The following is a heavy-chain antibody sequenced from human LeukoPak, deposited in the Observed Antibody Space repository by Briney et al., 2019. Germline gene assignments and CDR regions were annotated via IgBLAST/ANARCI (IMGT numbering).Heavy chain of an antibody. CDR3: ARVGCSGGSCYRSIFDY. D-gene: IGHD2-15*01. CDR2: INPNSGGT. J-gene: IGHJ4*02. V-gene: IGHV1-2*06. CDR1: GYTFTGYY. Sequence: GASVKVSCKASGYTFTGYYMHWVRQAPGQGLEWMGRINPNSGGTNYAQKFQGRVTMTRDTSISTAYMELSRLRSDDTAVYYYARVGCSGGSCYRSIFDYWGQGTLVTVSS.